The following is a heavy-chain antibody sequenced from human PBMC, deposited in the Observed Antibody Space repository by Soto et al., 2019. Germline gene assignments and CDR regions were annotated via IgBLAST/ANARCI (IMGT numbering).Heavy chain of an antibody. Sequence: NPGGSLRLSCAVSEFTFTYAWMSWVRQAPGKGLEWVGRIKSKTDGGTTDYAAPVKGRFTISRDESQNTLYLQMNSLKTEDTAVYYCGRDPYSGARYYLDLWGQGTQVTVSS. V-gene: IGHV3-15*01. CDR2: IKSKTDGGTT. J-gene: IGHJ4*02. CDR1: EFTFTYAW. D-gene: IGHD1-26*01. CDR3: GRDPYSGARYYLDL.